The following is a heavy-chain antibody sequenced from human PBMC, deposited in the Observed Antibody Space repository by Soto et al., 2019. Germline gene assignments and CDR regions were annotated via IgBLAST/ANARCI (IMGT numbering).Heavy chain of an antibody. V-gene: IGHV3-23*01. Sequence: GGSLRLSCAASGFTFSSYAMSWVRQAPGKGPEWVSAISGSGGSTYYADSVKGRFTISRDNSKNTLYLQMNSLRAEDTAVYYCAKDANLGSMGATGFDYWGQGTLVTVSS. J-gene: IGHJ4*02. CDR3: AKDANLGSMGATGFDY. D-gene: IGHD1-26*01. CDR1: GFTFSSYA. CDR2: ISGSGGST.